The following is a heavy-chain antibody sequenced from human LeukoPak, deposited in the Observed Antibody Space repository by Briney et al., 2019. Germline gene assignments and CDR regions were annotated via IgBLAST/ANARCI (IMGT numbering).Heavy chain of an antibody. V-gene: IGHV1-18*01. J-gene: IGHJ4*02. CDR3: ARVATYDSSGYYYFPFDY. Sequence: GASVKVSCKASGGTFISYAISWVRQAPGQGLEWMGWISAYNGNTNYAQKLQGRVTMTTDTSTSTAYMELRSLRSDDTAVYYCARVATYDSSGYYYFPFDYWGQGTLVTVSS. CDR2: ISAYNGNT. CDR1: GGTFISYA. D-gene: IGHD3-22*01.